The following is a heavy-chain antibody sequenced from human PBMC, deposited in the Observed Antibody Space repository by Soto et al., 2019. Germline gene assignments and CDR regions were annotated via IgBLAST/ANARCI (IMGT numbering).Heavy chain of an antibody. Sequence: QVQLVQSGGEVKKPGASVKLSCTASGYTFTSYGISWVRQAPGQGLEWMGWISAYNGKTNYARNGQGRVTMTTDTSTRTAYMDRRSLRSDDTAVYYCARGGDVNYYHGMDVWGQGTTVTVSS. D-gene: IGHD5-12*01. V-gene: IGHV1-18*01. CDR2: ISAYNGKT. CDR1: GYTFTSYG. J-gene: IGHJ6*02. CDR3: ARGGDVNYYHGMDV.